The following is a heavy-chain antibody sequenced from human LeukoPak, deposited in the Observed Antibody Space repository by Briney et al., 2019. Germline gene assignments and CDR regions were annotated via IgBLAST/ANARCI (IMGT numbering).Heavy chain of an antibody. J-gene: IGHJ5*02. D-gene: IGHD6-13*01. CDR3: ARGSYSSSWYGARSFDP. CDR2: ISGSGGST. V-gene: IGHV3-23*01. Sequence: GGSLRLSCAASGFTFSSYAMSWVRQAPGKGLEWVSAISGSGGSTYYADSVKGRFTISRDNSKNTLYLQMNSLRAEDTAVYYCARGSYSSSWYGARSFDPWGQGTLVTVSS. CDR1: GFTFSSYA.